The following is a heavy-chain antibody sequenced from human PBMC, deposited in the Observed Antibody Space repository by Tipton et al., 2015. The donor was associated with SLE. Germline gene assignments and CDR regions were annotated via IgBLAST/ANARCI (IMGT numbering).Heavy chain of an antibody. Sequence: TLSLTCAVSGYSISSGFYWDWIRQPPGKGLEWVGSVSHSGTTYYNPSLESRVTISVDTSKNQFSLKLSSVTAADTALYYCARDNGGSGYYDILTGYYRREDYYYGMDVWGQGTTVTVSS. V-gene: IGHV4-38-2*02. CDR1: GYSISSGFY. D-gene: IGHD3-9*01. CDR2: VSHSGTT. CDR3: ARDNGGSGYYDILTGYYRREDYYYGMDV. J-gene: IGHJ6*02.